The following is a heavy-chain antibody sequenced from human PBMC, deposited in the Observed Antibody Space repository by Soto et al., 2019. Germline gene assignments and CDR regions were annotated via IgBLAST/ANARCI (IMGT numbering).Heavy chain of an antibody. CDR1: GFTFSSYG. Sequence: SLRLSCAASGFTFSSYGMHWVRQAPGKGLQWVAVIWYDGSDKYYADSVKGRFTISRDNPKNTLYLQMNSLRAEDTAVYYCARGSGSYYMRLDYWGQGTLVTVSS. CDR3: ARGSGSYYMRLDY. CDR2: IWYDGSDK. V-gene: IGHV3-33*08. J-gene: IGHJ4*02. D-gene: IGHD3-10*01.